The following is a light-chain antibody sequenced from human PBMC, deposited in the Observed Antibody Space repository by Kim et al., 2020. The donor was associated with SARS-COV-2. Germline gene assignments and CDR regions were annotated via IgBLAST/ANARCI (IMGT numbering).Light chain of an antibody. Sequence: LGQTVRITCQGDSLRTYYATWYQQKPGQAPIVVMYGKNNRPSGIPDRFSGSSSGNTASLTVTGAQAVDEADYYCNSRDNSGDHVVFGGGTQLTVL. V-gene: IGLV3-19*01. CDR2: GKN. J-gene: IGLJ2*01. CDR1: SLRTYY. CDR3: NSRDNSGDHVV.